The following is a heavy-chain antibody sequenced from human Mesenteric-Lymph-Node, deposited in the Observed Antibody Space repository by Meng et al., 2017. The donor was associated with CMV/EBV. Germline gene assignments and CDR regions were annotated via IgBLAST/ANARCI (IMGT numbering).Heavy chain of an antibody. CDR1: GFPFSNYK. D-gene: IGHD3-16*02. J-gene: IGHJ4*02. Sequence: GESLKISCVASGFPFSNYKIDWVRQAPGKGLEWVGFIRSRSYGGTTEYAASVKGRFTISRDDSKSIAYLQMNSLQTEDTAVYYCTRDYRGYLDYWGQGTLVTVSS. CDR3: TRDYRGYLDY. V-gene: IGHV3-49*04. CDR2: IRSRSYGGTT.